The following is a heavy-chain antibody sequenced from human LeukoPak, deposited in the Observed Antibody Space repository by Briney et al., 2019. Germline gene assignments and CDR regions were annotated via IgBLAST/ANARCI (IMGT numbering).Heavy chain of an antibody. CDR2: ISSSGSII. Sequence: GGSLRLSCEASGFTFSDYYMSWLRQAPGNGLEWVSYISSSGSIIYYAASVKGRFTISRDNAKNSLYLQMNSLRAENTAVYYCAREEYSSSSDYWGQGSLVTVSS. J-gene: IGHJ4*02. V-gene: IGHV3-11*01. CDR1: GFTFSDYY. CDR3: AREEYSSSSDY. D-gene: IGHD6-13*01.